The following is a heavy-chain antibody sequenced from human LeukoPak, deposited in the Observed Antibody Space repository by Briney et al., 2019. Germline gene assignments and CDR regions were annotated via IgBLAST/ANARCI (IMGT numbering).Heavy chain of an antibody. CDR3: AADWGASGGAL. D-gene: IGHD3-16*01. CDR1: GFTFTTSV. J-gene: IGHJ4*02. Sequence: VASVKVSFKASGFTFTTSVMQWVRQARGQRLEGIGWIVVGSGNTNYAQKFQERVTITRDMSTSTDYMELSSPRSEDTAVYYCAADWGASGGALWGQGTLVTVSS. CDR2: IVVGSGNT. V-gene: IGHV1-58*02.